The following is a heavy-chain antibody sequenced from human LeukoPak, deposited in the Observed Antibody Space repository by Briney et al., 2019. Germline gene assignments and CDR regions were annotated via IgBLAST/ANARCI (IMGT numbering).Heavy chain of an antibody. V-gene: IGHV4-34*01. Sequence: KPSETLSLTCAVYGGSFSGYYWSWIRQPPGKGLEWIGEINHSGSTNYNPSLKSRVTISVDTSKNQFSLKLSSVTAADTAVYYCARGVAAAGLDYYYGMDVWGQGTTVTVPS. J-gene: IGHJ6*02. CDR3: ARGVAAAGLDYYYGMDV. CDR2: INHSGST. D-gene: IGHD6-13*01. CDR1: GGSFSGYY.